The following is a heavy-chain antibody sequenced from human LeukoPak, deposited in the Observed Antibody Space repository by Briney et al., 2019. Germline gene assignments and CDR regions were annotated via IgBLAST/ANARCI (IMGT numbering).Heavy chain of an antibody. Sequence: GASVKVSCKASGYTFTGYYMHWVRQAPGQGLEWMGWINPNSGGTNYAQKFQGRVTMTRDTSISTAYMELSRLRSDDTAVYYCARDLESDEGDYGDVLPGYWGQGTLVTVSS. CDR2: INPNSGGT. CDR1: GYTFTGYY. V-gene: IGHV1-2*02. CDR3: ARDLESDEGDYGDVLPGY. D-gene: IGHD4-17*01. J-gene: IGHJ4*02.